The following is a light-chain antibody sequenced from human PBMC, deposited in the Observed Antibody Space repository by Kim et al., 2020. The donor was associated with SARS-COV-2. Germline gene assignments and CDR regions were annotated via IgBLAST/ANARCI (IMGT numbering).Light chain of an antibody. CDR3: QQYNNWPRAT. V-gene: IGKV3-15*01. Sequence: EVVMTQSPATLSVSPGERATLSCRASQSIFSNLAWYQQKPGQTPRLLIFGASTRATGIPARFSGSGSGSEFTLTISSLQSEDFAVYYCQQYNNWPRATFGQGTKVDIK. CDR1: QSIFSN. J-gene: IGKJ1*01. CDR2: GAS.